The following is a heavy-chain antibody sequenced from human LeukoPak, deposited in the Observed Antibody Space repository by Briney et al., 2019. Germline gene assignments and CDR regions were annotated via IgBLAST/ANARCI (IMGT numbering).Heavy chain of an antibody. V-gene: IGHV4-39*01. CDR3: ATGPDYYNSSSYYPHY. CDR1: GGSISSRSYY. J-gene: IGHJ4*02. D-gene: IGHD3-22*01. Sequence: SETLSLTCIVSGGSISSRSYYWGWIRQPPGKGLEWIGSIYYSGSTYYNPSLKSRVTISVDTSKNQFSLKLSSVTAADTAVYYCATGPDYYNSSSYYPHYWGQGTLVTVSS. CDR2: IYYSGST.